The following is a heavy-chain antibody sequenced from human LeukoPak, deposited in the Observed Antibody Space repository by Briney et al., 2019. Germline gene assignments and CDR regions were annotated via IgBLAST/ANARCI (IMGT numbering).Heavy chain of an antibody. D-gene: IGHD3-16*02. V-gene: IGHV3-33*01. CDR3: ARASCPFEY. CDR1: GFTFSIYG. CDR2: IWNDGSNK. Sequence: GGSLRLSCAASGFTFSIYGMHWVRQAPGKGLEWVAVIWNDGSNKYYADSVKGRFTISRDNSKNTLYLQMNSLRAEDTAVYSCARASCPFEYWGQGTLVTVSS. J-gene: IGHJ4*02.